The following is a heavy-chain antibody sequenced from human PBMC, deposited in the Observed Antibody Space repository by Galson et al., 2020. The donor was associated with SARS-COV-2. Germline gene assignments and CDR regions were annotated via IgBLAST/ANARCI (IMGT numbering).Heavy chain of an antibody. CDR1: GFNFSASA. CDR2: IRSKANTYAT. CDR3: TTLIDY. V-gene: IGHV3-73*01. J-gene: IGHJ4*02. Sequence: GESLKISCAASGFNFSASAMHWVRQAPGKGLEWVGRIRSKANTYATAYAASVKGRFTLSRDDSKNTAYLQMNSLKTGDTAVYYCTTLIDYWGQGTLVTVSS.